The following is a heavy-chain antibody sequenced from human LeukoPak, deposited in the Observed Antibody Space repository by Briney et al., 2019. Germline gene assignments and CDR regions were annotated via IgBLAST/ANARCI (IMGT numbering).Heavy chain of an antibody. CDR2: ISWNSGSI. D-gene: IGHD6-13*01. J-gene: IGHJ4*02. CDR1: GFTFDDYA. Sequence: PGGSLRLSCAASGFTFDDYAMDWVREAPGKGLEWVSGISWNSGSIGYADSVKGRFTISRDNAKNSLYLQMNSLRAEDTALYYCAKDASSGSSWYYFDYWGQGTLVTVSS. CDR3: AKDASSGSSWYYFDY. V-gene: IGHV3-9*01.